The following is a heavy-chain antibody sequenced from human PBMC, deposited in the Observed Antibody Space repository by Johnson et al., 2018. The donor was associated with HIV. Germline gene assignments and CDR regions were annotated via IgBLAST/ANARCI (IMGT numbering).Heavy chain of an antibody. CDR3: ARDVSTYHNNMWTDAFDI. D-gene: IGHD1-14*01. CDR2: ISSSGSTI. V-gene: IGHV3-11*04. Sequence: QVQLVESGGCLVKPGGSLRLSCAASGFTFSDYYMSWIRQAPGKGLEWVSYISSSGSTIYYADSVKGRFTISRDNAKNSLYLQMGSLRVEDTAVYFCARDVSTYHNNMWTDAFDIWGQGTMVTVSS. CDR1: GFTFSDYY. J-gene: IGHJ3*02.